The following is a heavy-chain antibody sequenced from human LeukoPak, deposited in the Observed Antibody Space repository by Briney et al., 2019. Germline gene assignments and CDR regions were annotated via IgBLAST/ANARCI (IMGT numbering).Heavy chain of an antibody. J-gene: IGHJ4*02. CDR3: ARVGYSRQYDY. CDR1: GFTFSSYD. V-gene: IGHV3-13*01. CDR2: IGTAGDT. D-gene: IGHD1-26*01. Sequence: GGSLRLSCAASGFTFSSYDMHWVRHATGKGLEWVSAIGTAGDTYYPGSVKGRFTISRENAKNSLYLQMNSLRAGDTAVYYCARVGYSRQYDYWGQGTLVTVSS.